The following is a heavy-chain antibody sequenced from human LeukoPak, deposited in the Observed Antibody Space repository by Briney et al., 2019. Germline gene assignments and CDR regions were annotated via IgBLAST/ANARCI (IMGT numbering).Heavy chain of an antibody. D-gene: IGHD5-24*01. Sequence: SETLSLTCTVSGGSISSYYWSWIRQPPGKGLEWIGYIYYNGSTNYNPSLKSRVTISVDTSKNQFSLKLSSVTAADTAVYYCARVGDGYNYYWGQGTLVTVSS. CDR3: ARVGDGYNYY. CDR1: GGSISSYY. J-gene: IGHJ4*02. V-gene: IGHV4-59*01. CDR2: IYYNGST.